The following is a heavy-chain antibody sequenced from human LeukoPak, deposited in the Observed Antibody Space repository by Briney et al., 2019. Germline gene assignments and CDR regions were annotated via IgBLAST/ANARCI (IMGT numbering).Heavy chain of an antibody. J-gene: IGHJ4*02. CDR3: ATGNSGYDDGFDY. CDR2: ISAYNGNT. V-gene: IGHV1-18*01. Sequence: AAVTVSFTASGYTFTIYGISWVRQAPGQGLEWMGWISAYNGNTNYAQKLQGRVTMTTDTSTSTACMELRSLRSDDTAVYYCATGNSGYDDGFDYWGQGTLVTVSS. CDR1: GYTFTIYG. D-gene: IGHD5-12*01.